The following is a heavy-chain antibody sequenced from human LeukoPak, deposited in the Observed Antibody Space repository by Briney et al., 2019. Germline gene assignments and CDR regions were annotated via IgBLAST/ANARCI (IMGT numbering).Heavy chain of an antibody. CDR3: AREGHGGSCPF. Sequence: ASVKVSCKVPGDTFTAYYVHWVRQAPGQGLEWMGWINPNSGGSKSAQRFQGRLTMTRDASISTVHMELSKLTSDDTAFYFCAREGHGGSCPFWGQGTLVTVSS. J-gene: IGHJ4*02. CDR1: GDTFTAYY. D-gene: IGHD2-15*01. CDR2: INPNSGGS. V-gene: IGHV1-2*02.